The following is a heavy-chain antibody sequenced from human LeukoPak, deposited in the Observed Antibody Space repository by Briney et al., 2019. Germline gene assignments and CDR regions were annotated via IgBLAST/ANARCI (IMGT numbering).Heavy chain of an antibody. CDR2: ISSSSSTI. CDR3: ARFQALYYYYMDV. CDR1: GFTFSSYE. J-gene: IGHJ6*03. V-gene: IGHV3-48*01. Sequence: AGGSLRLSCAASGFTFSSYEMNWVRQAPGKGLEWVSYISSSSSTIYYADSVKGRFTISRDNAKNSLYLQMNSLRAEDTAVYYCARFQALYYYYMDVWGKGTTVTVSS.